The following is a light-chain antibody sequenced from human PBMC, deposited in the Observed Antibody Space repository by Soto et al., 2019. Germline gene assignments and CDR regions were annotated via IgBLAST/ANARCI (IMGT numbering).Light chain of an antibody. CDR3: AAWDDSLNGVV. Sequence: QPVLTQPPSASGTPGQRVTISCSGSSSNIGSNTVNWYQQFPGTAPKLLIDSNNHRPSGVPDRFSGSESGTSASLAISGLQSEDEADYYCAAWDDSLNGVVFGGGTKLTVL. V-gene: IGLV1-44*01. CDR1: SSNIGSNT. J-gene: IGLJ2*01. CDR2: SNN.